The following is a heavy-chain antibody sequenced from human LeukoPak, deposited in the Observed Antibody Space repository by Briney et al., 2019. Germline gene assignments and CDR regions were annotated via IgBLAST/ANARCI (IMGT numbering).Heavy chain of an antibody. CDR3: AREEFDAVGLPYYFDY. Sequence: ASVKVSCKASGYTFTAYYLHWVRQAPGQGLEWMGWINPNSGGTNYAQKFQGRVTMTRDTSISTAYMELSRLRSDDTAVYYCAREEFDAVGLPYYFDYWGQGTLVTVSS. D-gene: IGHD3-10*01. V-gene: IGHV1-2*02. CDR1: GYTFTAYY. J-gene: IGHJ4*02. CDR2: INPNSGGT.